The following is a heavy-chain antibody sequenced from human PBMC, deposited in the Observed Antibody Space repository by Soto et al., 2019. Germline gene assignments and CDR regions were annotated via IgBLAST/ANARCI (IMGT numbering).Heavy chain of an antibody. D-gene: IGHD1-26*01. CDR3: AILAGASEPTFFDY. V-gene: IGHV5-51*01. CDR1: GYSFTRYL. CDR2: IYPGGSDT. J-gene: IGHJ4*02. Sequence: GESLKISCKGSGYSFTRYLIAWVRQMPGKGLEWMGIIYPGGSDTRYSPSFQGQVTISTDKSISSAYLQWSSLKASDTAMYYCAILAGASEPTFFDYWGQGTLVTVSS.